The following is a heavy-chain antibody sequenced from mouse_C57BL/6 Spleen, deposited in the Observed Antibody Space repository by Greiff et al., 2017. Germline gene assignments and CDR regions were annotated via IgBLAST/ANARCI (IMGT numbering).Heavy chain of an antibody. CDR2: IDPSDSYT. J-gene: IGHJ2*01. CDR1: GYTFTSYW. D-gene: IGHD3-2*02. CDR3: ARLEAGFDY. Sequence: QVQLQQSGAELVKPGASVKLSCKASGYTFTSYWMQWVKQRPGQGLEWIGEIDPSDSYTNYNQKFKGKATLTVDTSSSTAYMQLSSLTSEDSAVYYCARLEAGFDYWGQGTTLTVSS. V-gene: IGHV1-50*01.